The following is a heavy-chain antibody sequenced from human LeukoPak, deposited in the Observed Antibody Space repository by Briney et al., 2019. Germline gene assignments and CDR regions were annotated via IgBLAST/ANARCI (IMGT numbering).Heavy chain of an antibody. J-gene: IGHJ4*02. Sequence: GRSLRLSCAASGFTFSSYGMHWVRQAPGKGLEWVAVIWYDGINKFHADSVKGRFTISRDNSKNTVYLQMNSLRAEDTAVYYCTRERKSGIAAFDYWGQGTLVPVSS. CDR1: GFTFSSYG. CDR3: TRERKSGIAAFDY. CDR2: IWYDGINK. D-gene: IGHD6-13*01. V-gene: IGHV3-33*01.